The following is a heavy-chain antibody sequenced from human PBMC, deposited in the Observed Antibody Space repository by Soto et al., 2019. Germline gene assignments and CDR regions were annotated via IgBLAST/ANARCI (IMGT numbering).Heavy chain of an antibody. CDR3: AKELYSTGWNTYYFES. Sequence: GGSLRLSCAASGFSFSDYAMNWVRQAPGKGLEWVSGLSGSGGGTFYADSVRGRFTISRDNSKNTLFLQMNTLRDEDTAVYYCAKELYSTGWNTYYFESWGQGTLVTVSS. V-gene: IGHV3-23*01. D-gene: IGHD6-19*01. CDR2: LSGSGGGT. CDR1: GFSFSDYA. J-gene: IGHJ4*01.